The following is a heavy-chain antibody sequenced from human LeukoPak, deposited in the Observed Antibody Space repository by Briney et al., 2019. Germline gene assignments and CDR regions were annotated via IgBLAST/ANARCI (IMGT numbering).Heavy chain of an antibody. J-gene: IGHJ4*02. V-gene: IGHV3-30*02. CDR2: IRYDGSNK. CDR1: GFTFSNYG. Sequence: GGSLRLSCAASGFTFSNYGMHWVRQAPGKGLEWVAFIRYDGSNKYHADSVKGRFTISRDNSKNTLYLQMNSLRAEDTAVYYCAKVVLWFGELLGPYYFDYWGQGTLVTVSS. D-gene: IGHD3-10*01. CDR3: AKVVLWFGELLGPYYFDY.